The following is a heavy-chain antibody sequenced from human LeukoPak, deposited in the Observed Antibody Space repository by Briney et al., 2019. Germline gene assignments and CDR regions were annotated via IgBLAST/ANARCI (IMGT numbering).Heavy chain of an antibody. V-gene: IGHV3-23*01. CDR2: IGGGGGGT. J-gene: IGHJ4*02. CDR3: ARNDFGSGWLGDY. CDR1: GFTFSTYA. D-gene: IGHD6-19*01. Sequence: GGSLRLSCAASGFTFSTYAMSWVRQAPGKGLEWVSTIGGGGGGTYYADSVKGRFTISRDTSKNTLFLQMNGLRAEDTAVYYCARNDFGSGWLGDYWGQGTLVTVFS.